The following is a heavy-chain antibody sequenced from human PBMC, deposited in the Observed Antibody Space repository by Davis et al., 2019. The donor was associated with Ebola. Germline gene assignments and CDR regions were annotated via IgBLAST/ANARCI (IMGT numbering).Heavy chain of an antibody. J-gene: IGHJ5*02. V-gene: IGHV1-2*04. Sequence: ASVKVSCKASGYTFTGYYMHWVRQAPGQGLEWMGWINPNSGGTNYAQKFQGWVTMTRDTSISTAYMELSRLRSDDTAVYYCARDKNGDYVESVAGWWFDPWGQGTLVTVSS. D-gene: IGHD4-17*01. CDR3: ARDKNGDYVESVAGWWFDP. CDR1: GYTFTGYY. CDR2: INPNSGGT.